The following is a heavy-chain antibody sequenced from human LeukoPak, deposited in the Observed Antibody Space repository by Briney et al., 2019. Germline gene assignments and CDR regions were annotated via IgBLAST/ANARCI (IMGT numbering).Heavy chain of an antibody. CDR1: GGSISSYY. CDR3: ARDDLYGDEAFDI. V-gene: IGHV4-59*12. J-gene: IGHJ3*02. CDR2: IYYSGST. D-gene: IGHD4-17*01. Sequence: PSETLSLTCTVSGGSISSYYWSWIRQPLGKGLEWIGYIYYSGSTNYNPSLKSRVTISVDTSKNQFSLKLSSVTAADTAVYYCARDDLYGDEAFDIWGQGTMVTVSS.